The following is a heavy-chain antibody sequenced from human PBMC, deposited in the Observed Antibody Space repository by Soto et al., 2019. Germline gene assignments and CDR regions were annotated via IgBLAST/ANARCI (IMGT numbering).Heavy chain of an antibody. Sequence: SETLSLTCTVSGGSISSYYWRWVRQPPGKGLEWVGYIYYSGSTNYNPSLKSGVTIAVDTSKNQFPLKLSSATAADTAVYYCARQGYCSGGSCYSNNWFEPWGQGTLVNVSS. V-gene: IGHV4-59*08. CDR2: IYYSGST. CDR1: GGSISSYY. CDR3: ARQGYCSGGSCYSNNWFEP. J-gene: IGHJ5*02. D-gene: IGHD2-15*01.